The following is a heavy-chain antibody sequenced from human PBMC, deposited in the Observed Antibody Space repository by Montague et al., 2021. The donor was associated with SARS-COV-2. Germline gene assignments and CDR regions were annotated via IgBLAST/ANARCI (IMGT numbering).Heavy chain of an antibody. D-gene: IGHD3-16*02. CDR3: ARVVDI. V-gene: IGHV4-34*01. CDR2: INQSGST. Sequence: SETLSLTCAVFGESFSGYYWSWIRQPPGKGLEWIGEINQSGSTNYNPSLKSRVTLSVDTSKIQFSLKVTSVTAADTAVYYCARVVDIWGQGTTVTVSS. CDR1: GESFSGYY. J-gene: IGHJ6*02.